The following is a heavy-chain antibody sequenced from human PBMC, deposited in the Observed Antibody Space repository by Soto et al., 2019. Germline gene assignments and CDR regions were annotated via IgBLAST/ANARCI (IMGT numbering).Heavy chain of an antibody. CDR3: AKAGFWSGYYSLVDY. J-gene: IGHJ4*02. CDR2: ISWNSGSI. V-gene: IGHV3-9*01. CDR1: GFTFDDYA. Sequence: EVQLEESGGGLVQPGRSLRLSCAASGFTFDDYAMHWVRQAPGKGLEWVSGISWNSGSIGYADSVKGRFTISRDNAKNSLYLQMNSLRAEDTALYYCAKAGFWSGYYSLVDYWGQGTLVTVSS. D-gene: IGHD3-3*01.